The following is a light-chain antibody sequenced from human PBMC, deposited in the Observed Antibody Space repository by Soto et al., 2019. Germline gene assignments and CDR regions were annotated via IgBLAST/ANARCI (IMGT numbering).Light chain of an antibody. Sequence: QSALTQPASVSGSPGQSITISCTGTSSDVGGYNYVSWYQQHPGKAPKLMIYEVSNRPSGVSNRFSGSTSGNTASLTISGLQGEDEDDYYCSSYTSSSIDYVFGTGTKLTVL. CDR2: EVS. J-gene: IGLJ1*01. V-gene: IGLV2-14*01. CDR1: SSDVGGYNY. CDR3: SSYTSSSIDYV.